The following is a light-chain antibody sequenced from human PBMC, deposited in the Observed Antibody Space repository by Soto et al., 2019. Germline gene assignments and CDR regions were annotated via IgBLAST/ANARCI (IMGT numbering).Light chain of an antibody. CDR3: CSYADSSRIYV. Sequence: QSALTQPASVSGSPGQSITISCTGTSSDVGSYNLVSWYQQHPGKAPKLMIYEGSKRPSGISNRFSGSKSGNTASLTLSGLQGEDEAEYYCCSYADSSRIYVFGSGTKVTVL. J-gene: IGLJ1*01. CDR1: SSDVGSYNL. CDR2: EGS. V-gene: IGLV2-23*01.